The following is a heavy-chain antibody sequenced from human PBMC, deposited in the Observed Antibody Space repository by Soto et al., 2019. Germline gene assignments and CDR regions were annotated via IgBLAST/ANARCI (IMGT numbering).Heavy chain of an antibody. Sequence: EVQLVESGGGLVQPGGSLRLSCTASGFTFSTYWMSWVRQAPGMGLEWVANIGEDGSEKYYVDSVKGRFTISRDNAKNSLYLQMNSLRADDTAVYYCARGSGGHNYYYCMDVWGQGTTVTVSS. CDR2: IGEDGSEK. CDR1: GFTFSTYW. CDR3: ARGSGGHNYYYCMDV. D-gene: IGHD2-15*01. J-gene: IGHJ6*02. V-gene: IGHV3-7*03.